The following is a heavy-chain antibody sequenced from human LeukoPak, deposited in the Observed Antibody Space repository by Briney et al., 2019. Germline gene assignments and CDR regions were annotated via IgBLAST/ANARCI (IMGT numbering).Heavy chain of an antibody. CDR2: IYYSGST. CDR3: ARVGGYDFWSGDTANWFDP. D-gene: IGHD3-3*01. V-gene: IGHV4-59*01. CDR1: GDSISPYY. J-gene: IGHJ5*02. Sequence: SETLSLTCTVSGDSISPYYWGWIRQPPGKGLEWIGYIYYSGSTKYSPSLESRVTISVDTSKNQFSLKLSSVTAADTAVYYCARVGGYDFWSGDTANWFDPWGQGTLVTVSS.